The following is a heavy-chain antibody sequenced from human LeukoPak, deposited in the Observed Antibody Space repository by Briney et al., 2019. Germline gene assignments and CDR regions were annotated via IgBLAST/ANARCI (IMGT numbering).Heavy chain of an antibody. CDR3: ARLGEVGADWDY. Sequence: GASVKVSCKASGYTFTDYYMHWVRQAPGQGLEWMGCINLHTGGAHYAQKFQDWVSLTRDTSIDTAFMELSSLRSDATAMYYCARLGEVGADWDYWGQGTLVTVSS. D-gene: IGHD1-26*01. CDR1: GYTFTDYY. J-gene: IGHJ4*02. V-gene: IGHV1-2*04. CDR2: INLHTGGA.